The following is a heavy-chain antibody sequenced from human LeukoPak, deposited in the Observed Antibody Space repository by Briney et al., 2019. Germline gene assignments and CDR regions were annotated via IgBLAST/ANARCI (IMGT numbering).Heavy chain of an antibody. J-gene: IGHJ4*02. Sequence: GGSLRLSCAASGFTFSSYAMSWVRQAPGKGLEWVSAISGSGGSTYYADSVKGRFTISRDNSKNTLYLQMNSLRAEDTAVYYCARWFCGSNGCYYDFWGQGTLVTVSS. V-gene: IGHV3-23*01. CDR2: ISGSGGST. CDR1: GFTFSSYA. D-gene: IGHD2-2*01. CDR3: ARWFCGSNGCYYDF.